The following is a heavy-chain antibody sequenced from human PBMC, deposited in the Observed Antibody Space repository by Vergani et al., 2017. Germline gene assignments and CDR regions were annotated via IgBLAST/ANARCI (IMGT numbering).Heavy chain of an antibody. Sequence: QVQLVQSGAEVTKPGASVKVSCKASGYTFTSYYMHWVRQAPGQGLEWMGIINPSGGSTSYAQKFQGRVTMTRDTSTSTVYMELSSLRSEDTAVYYCARVLSIAAAGGYFDYWGQGTLVTVSS. J-gene: IGHJ4*02. V-gene: IGHV1-46*01. CDR1: GYTFTSYY. CDR2: INPSGGST. CDR3: ARVLSIAAAGGYFDY. D-gene: IGHD6-13*01.